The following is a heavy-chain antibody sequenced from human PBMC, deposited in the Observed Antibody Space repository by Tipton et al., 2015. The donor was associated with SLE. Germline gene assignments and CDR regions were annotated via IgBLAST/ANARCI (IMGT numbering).Heavy chain of an antibody. CDR2: VSYSGST. Sequence: TLSLTCSVSGGSINVYYWGWVRQPPGKGLEWIGYVSYSGSTNYNPSLQSRVTISVDTSKNQFSLKLRSVAAADTAVYYCARVATMTYPRDAFDVWGQGTLVTVSS. V-gene: IGHV4-59*01. D-gene: IGHD3-22*01. CDR3: ARVATMTYPRDAFDV. J-gene: IGHJ3*01. CDR1: GGSINVYY.